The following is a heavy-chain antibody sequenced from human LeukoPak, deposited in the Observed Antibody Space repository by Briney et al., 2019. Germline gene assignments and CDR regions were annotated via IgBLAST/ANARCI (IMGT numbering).Heavy chain of an antibody. J-gene: IGHJ5*02. Sequence: GGSLRLSCAASRFTFSTYWMSWVRQAPGKGLEWVANIKEDGSEKYYVDSVKGRFTISRENAKNSLHLQMNSLRAEDTAVYYCAKHLSIVVTIFDPWGQGTLVTVSS. V-gene: IGHV3-7*03. D-gene: IGHD5-12*01. CDR2: IKEDGSEK. CDR3: AKHLSIVVTIFDP. CDR1: RFTFSTYW.